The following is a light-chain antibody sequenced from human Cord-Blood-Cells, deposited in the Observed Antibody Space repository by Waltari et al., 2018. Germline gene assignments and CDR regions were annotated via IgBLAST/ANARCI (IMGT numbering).Light chain of an antibody. Sequence: QSALTQPASVSGSPGQSITISCTGTSSDAGSYNLVFCYQQHPVKAPKLMMYEGSKRPSGVSNRVSGSKSGNTASLTISGLQAEDEADYYCCSYAGSSTWVFGGGTKLTVL. CDR2: EGS. CDR1: SSDAGSYNL. CDR3: CSYAGSSTWV. J-gene: IGLJ3*02. V-gene: IGLV2-23*01.